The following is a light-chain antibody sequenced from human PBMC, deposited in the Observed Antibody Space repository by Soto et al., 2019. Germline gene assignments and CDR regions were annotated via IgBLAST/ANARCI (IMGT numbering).Light chain of an antibody. Sequence: SPSTXSARSRQSASPTCRASQSVSRNLAWYKNKPGKXPXXLIYAAYNRATDITARFSGSGYWTDFTLTSRRLETEYFAVYYCKQYAPLGTFCDGSQVEI. CDR3: KQYAPLGT. CDR2: AAY. CDR1: QSVSRN. J-gene: IGKJ1*01. V-gene: IGKV3-15*01.